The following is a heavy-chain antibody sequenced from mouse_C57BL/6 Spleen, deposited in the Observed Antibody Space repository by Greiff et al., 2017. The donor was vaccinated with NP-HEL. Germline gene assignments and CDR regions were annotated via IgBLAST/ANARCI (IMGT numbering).Heavy chain of an antibody. CDR2: IYPGDGDT. Sequence: VQLQQSGPELVKPGASVKISCKASGYAFSSSWMNWVKQRPGKGLEWIGRIYPGDGDTNYNGKFKGKATLTADKSSSTAYMQLSSLTSEDSSVYFCARRRGWPYYFDYWGQGTTLTVSS. CDR3: ARRRGWPYYFDY. J-gene: IGHJ2*01. V-gene: IGHV1-82*01. CDR1: GYAFSSSW.